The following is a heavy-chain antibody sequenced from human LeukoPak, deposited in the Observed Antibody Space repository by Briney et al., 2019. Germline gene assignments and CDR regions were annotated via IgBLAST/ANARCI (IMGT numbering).Heavy chain of an antibody. CDR2: ISYDGSNK. CDR3: AKGSSGYYSPFEY. CDR1: GFTFSSYA. V-gene: IGHV3-30-3*01. D-gene: IGHD3-22*01. J-gene: IGHJ4*02. Sequence: PGGSLRLSCAASGFTFSSYAMHWVRQAPGKGLEWVAVISYDGSNKYYADSVKGRFTISRDNAKNSLYLQMNSLRAEDTALYYCAKGSSGYYSPFEYWGQGTLVTVSS.